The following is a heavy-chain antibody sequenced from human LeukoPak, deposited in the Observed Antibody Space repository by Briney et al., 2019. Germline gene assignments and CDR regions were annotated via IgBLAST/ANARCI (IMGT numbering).Heavy chain of an antibody. CDR2: ISAYNGNT. V-gene: IGHV1-18*01. CDR3: ATMVVRGESRFDP. CDR1: GYSFTSYG. J-gene: IGHJ5*02. Sequence: GASVKVSCKASGYSFTSYGISWVRQAPGQGVEWMGWISAYNGNTNYAQKLQGRVTMNTDTSARKAYMDLRSLRSDDTAVYYCATMVVRGESRFDPWGQGTLVTVSS. D-gene: IGHD2-15*01.